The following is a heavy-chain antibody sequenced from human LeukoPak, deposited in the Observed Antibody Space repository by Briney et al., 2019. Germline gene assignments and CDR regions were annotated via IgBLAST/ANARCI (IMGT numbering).Heavy chain of an antibody. CDR3: ARGLRIAVAGTGCWFDP. D-gene: IGHD6-19*01. J-gene: IGHJ5*02. Sequence: SETLSLTCTVSGGSISSYYWSWIRQPPGKGLEWIGYIYYSGTTNYNPSLKSRVTISVDTSKNQFSLKLSSVTAADTAVYYCARGLRIAVAGTGCWFDPWGQGTLVTVSS. CDR1: GGSISSYY. CDR2: IYYSGTT. V-gene: IGHV4-59*12.